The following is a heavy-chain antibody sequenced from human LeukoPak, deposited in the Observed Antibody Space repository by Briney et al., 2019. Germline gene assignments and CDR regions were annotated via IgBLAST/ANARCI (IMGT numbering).Heavy chain of an antibody. CDR2: IRYDGSTK. V-gene: IGHV3-30*02. D-gene: IGHD5-18*01. Sequence: GGSQRLSCAASGFTFSNFNMYWVRQAPGKGLEWVAFIRYDGSTKYYAASLKGRFTISRDNSKNTVDLQMNSLRPEDTAVNYCAKDLRYSFGLWGQGTLVTVSS. J-gene: IGHJ4*02. CDR1: GFTFSNFN. CDR3: AKDLRYSFGL.